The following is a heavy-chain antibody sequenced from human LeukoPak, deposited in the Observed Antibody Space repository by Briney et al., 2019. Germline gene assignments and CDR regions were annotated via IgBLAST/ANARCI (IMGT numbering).Heavy chain of an antibody. V-gene: IGHV1-8*01. CDR2: MNPNSGNT. J-gene: IGHJ3*02. CDR1: GYTFTSYD. D-gene: IGHD6-19*01. CDR3: ASNVAVAGAFDI. Sequence: ASVKVSCKASGYTFTSYDINWVRQATRQGLEWMGWMNPNSGNTGYAQKFQGRVTMTRNTSISTAYMELSCLRSEDTAVYYCASNVAVAGAFDIWGQGTMVTVSS.